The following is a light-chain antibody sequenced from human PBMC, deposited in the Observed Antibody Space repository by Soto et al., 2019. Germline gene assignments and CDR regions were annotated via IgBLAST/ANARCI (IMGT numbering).Light chain of an antibody. CDR1: QSVSSSY. CDR3: QQYNSYSWT. V-gene: IGKV3D-7*01. J-gene: IGKJ1*01. CDR2: GAT. Sequence: PGERATLSCRASQSVSSSYLAWYQQRRGQAPRLLIYGATSRATGIPARFSGSGSGTEFTPTISSLQPDDFATYYCQQYNSYSWTFGQGTKVDIK.